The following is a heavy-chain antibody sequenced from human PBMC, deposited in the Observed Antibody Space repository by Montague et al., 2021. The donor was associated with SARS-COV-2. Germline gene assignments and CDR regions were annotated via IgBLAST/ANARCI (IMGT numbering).Heavy chain of an antibody. Sequence: VKPTQTLTLTCTFSGFSLSTSGMCVSWIRQPPGKALEWLALIDWDDDKYYSTSLKTRLTISKDTSKNQVVLTMTNMDPVDTATYYCARTLHDILTGYYSFDYWGQETPVTVSS. J-gene: IGHJ4*02. D-gene: IGHD3-9*01. V-gene: IGHV2-70*01. CDR2: IDWDDDK. CDR3: ARTLHDILTGYYSFDY. CDR1: GFSLSTSGMC.